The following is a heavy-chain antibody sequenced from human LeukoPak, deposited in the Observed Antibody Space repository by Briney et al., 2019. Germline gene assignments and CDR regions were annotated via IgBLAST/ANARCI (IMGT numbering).Heavy chain of an antibody. CDR3: ARDRKSTWSFDY. CDR1: GFTFSSYG. V-gene: IGHV3-30*03. CDR2: ISYDGSNK. Sequence: GRSLRLSCAASGFTFSSYGLHWVRQAPGKGLEWVAVISYDGSNKHYADSVKGRFTISRDNSKNTLYLQMNSLRPEDTAVYSCARDRKSTWSFDYWGQGILVTVSS. J-gene: IGHJ4*02. D-gene: IGHD6-13*01.